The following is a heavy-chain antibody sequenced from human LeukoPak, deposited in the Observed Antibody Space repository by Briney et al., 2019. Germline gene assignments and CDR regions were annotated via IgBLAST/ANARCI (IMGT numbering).Heavy chain of an antibody. CDR2: IHHTGPT. J-gene: IGHJ6*02. CDR1: GGSIITSIYH. CDR3: ARHSGLAMANYYGMDA. Sequence: SETLSLTCAVSGGSIITSIYHWGWIRQPPGKGLGWIASIHHTGPTYYNPSLKSRLTISVDTSNNQFSLKLRSVTAADTAVYYCARHSGLAMANYYGMDAWGQGTTVTVSS. D-gene: IGHD6-19*01. V-gene: IGHV4-39*01.